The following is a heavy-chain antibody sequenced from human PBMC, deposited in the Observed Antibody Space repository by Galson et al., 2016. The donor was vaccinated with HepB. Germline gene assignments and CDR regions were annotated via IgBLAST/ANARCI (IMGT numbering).Heavy chain of an antibody. D-gene: IGHD4/OR15-4a*01. Sequence: SLRLSCAASGFTFSSSWVHWVRQAPGKGLVWVSRINRDGSGTTYADSVKGRFTISRDNAKNTLYLQMNSLRAEDTAVYYCARDRGADKAFDIWGQGTMVTVSS. J-gene: IGHJ3*02. CDR2: INRDGSGT. CDR1: GFTFSSSW. V-gene: IGHV3-74*01. CDR3: ARDRGADKAFDI.